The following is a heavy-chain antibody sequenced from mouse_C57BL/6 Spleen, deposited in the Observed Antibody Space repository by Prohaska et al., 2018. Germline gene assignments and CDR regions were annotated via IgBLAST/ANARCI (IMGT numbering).Heavy chain of an antibody. J-gene: IGHJ2*01. CDR3: AREEY. CDR1: GYTFTSYW. CDR2: IDPSDSYT. V-gene: IGHV1-59*01. Sequence: QVQLQQPGAELVRPGTSVKLSCKASGYTFTSYWMHWEKQRPGQGLEWIGVIDPSDSYTNYNQKFKGKATLTVDTSSSTAYMQLSSLTSEDSAVYYCAREEYWGQGTTLTVSS.